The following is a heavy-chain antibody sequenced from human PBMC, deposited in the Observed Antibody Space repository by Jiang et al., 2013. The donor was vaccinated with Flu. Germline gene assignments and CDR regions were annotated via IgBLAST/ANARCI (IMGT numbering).Heavy chain of an antibody. D-gene: IGHD3-22*01. CDR3: AKEIIDTMIVVVITPKFDY. V-gene: IGHV3-23*01. CDR2: ISGSGGST. CDR1: GFTFSSYA. Sequence: QLLESGGGLVQPGGSLRLSCAASGFTFSSYAMSWVRQAPGKGLEWVSAISGSGGSTYYADSVKGRFTISRDNSKNTLYLQMNSLRAEDTAVYYCAKEIIDTMIVVVITPKFDYWGQGTLVTVSS. J-gene: IGHJ4*02.